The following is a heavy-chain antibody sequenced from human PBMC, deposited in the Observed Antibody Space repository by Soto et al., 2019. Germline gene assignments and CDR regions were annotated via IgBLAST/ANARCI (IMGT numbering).Heavy chain of an antibody. V-gene: IGHV1-3*01. CDR2: LNPATGNT. D-gene: IGHD4-4*01. CDR3: ARDLQSVGPRATDSFDV. CDR1: GFTFSDNL. J-gene: IGHJ3*01. Sequence: QVQLVQSGAELKKPGASVNISCTASGFTFSDNLINWVRQVPGQGLEWMGWLNPATGNTRYSETFQGRVTISRHQAAIIEYFILRGKENEETALYFCARDLQSVGPRATDSFDVWGQGTMITVSS.